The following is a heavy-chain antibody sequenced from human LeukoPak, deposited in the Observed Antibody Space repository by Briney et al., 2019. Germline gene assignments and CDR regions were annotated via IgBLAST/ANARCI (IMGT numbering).Heavy chain of an antibody. Sequence: GGSLRLSCAASGFTFSSYAMSWVRQAPGKGLEWVSAISGSGGSTYYADSVKGRFTISRDNSKNTLYLQMNSLRAEDTAVYYGAKHHRDTMIVPYWGQGTLVTVSS. CDR2: ISGSGGST. CDR1: GFTFSSYA. CDR3: AKHHRDTMIVPY. J-gene: IGHJ4*02. D-gene: IGHD3-22*01. V-gene: IGHV3-23*01.